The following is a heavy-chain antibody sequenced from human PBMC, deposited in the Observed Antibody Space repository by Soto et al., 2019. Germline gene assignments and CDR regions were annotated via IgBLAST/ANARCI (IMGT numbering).Heavy chain of an antibody. CDR3: ARDTFVVVPAAISYYYYGMDV. CDR2: ISSSGSTI. D-gene: IGHD2-2*01. J-gene: IGHJ6*02. CDR1: GFTFSSYE. V-gene: IGHV3-48*03. Sequence: GGSLRLSCAASGFTFSSYEMNWVRQAPGKGLEWVSYISSSGSTIYYADSVKGRFTISRDNAKNSLYLQMNSLRAEDTAVYYCARDTFVVVPAAISYYYYGMDVWGQGTTVTVS.